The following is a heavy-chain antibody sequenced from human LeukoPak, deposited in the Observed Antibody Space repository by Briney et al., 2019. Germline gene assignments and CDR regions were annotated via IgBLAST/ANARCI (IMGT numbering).Heavy chain of an antibody. CDR2: IIPIFGTA. Sequence: SVKVSCKASGGTFSSYAISWVRQAPGQGLEWMGGIIPIFGTANYAQKFQGRVTITADESTSTAYMELSSLRSEDTAVYYCARIYYDSSGYYSKGYYGMDVWGQGTTVTVSS. CDR1: GGTFSSYA. J-gene: IGHJ6*02. V-gene: IGHV1-69*13. CDR3: ARIYYDSSGYYSKGYYGMDV. D-gene: IGHD3-22*01.